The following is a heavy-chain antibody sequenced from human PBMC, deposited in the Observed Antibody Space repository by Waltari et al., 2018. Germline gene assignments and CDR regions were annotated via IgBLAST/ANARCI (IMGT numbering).Heavy chain of an antibody. J-gene: IGHJ4*02. Sequence: QVQLQQWGAGLLKPSETLSLTCAVYGASFSRYYWIWTRQPPGKGLEWIGEINHSGSTNYNPSLKRRVTISVDTSKNQLSLKLSSVTAADTAVYYCARGGFLEWLLYPRGPLDYWGQGTLVTVSS. CDR1: GASFSRYY. CDR2: INHSGST. CDR3: ARGGFLEWLLYPRGPLDY. D-gene: IGHD3-3*01. V-gene: IGHV4-34*01.